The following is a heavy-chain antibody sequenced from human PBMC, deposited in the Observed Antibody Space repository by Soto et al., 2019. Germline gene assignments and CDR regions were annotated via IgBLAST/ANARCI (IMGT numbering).Heavy chain of an antibody. CDR2: IDYSGST. CDR3: ARSPEATVTAFDY. J-gene: IGHJ4*02. CDR1: GGSISSGGYY. V-gene: IGHV4-31*03. D-gene: IGHD4-17*01. Sequence: QVQLQESGPGLVKPSQTLSLTCTVSGGSISSGGYYWSWIRQHPGKGLEWFGYIDYSGSTYYNPSLRSRVSISVDTSKNQFSLKLSSGTAADTAVYYCARSPEATVTAFDYWGQGTLVTVSS.